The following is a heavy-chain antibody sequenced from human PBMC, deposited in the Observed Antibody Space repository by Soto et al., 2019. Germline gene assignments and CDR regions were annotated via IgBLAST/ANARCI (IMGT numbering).Heavy chain of an antibody. Sequence: QVQLVESGGGLVKPGGSLRLSCAASGFTFSDYYMSWIRQAPGQGLEWVSYISSSGSTIYYADSGKGRFTISRDNAKNSLYLQRNSLRAEDTAVYYCARLYGSGSYFGYDDGMDGWGQGTTVTVSS. CDR2: ISSSGSTI. CDR1: GFTFSDYY. V-gene: IGHV3-11*01. CDR3: ARLYGSGSYFGYDDGMDG. J-gene: IGHJ6*02. D-gene: IGHD3-10*01.